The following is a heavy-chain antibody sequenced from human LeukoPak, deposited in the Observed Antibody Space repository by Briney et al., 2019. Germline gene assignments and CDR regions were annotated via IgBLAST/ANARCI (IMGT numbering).Heavy chain of an antibody. CDR1: GGSFSDYY. J-gene: IGHJ4*02. V-gene: IGHV4-34*01. CDR2: INHSGST. D-gene: IGHD1-26*01. Sequence: SETLSLTCAVYGGSFSDYYWSWIRQPPGKGLEWIGEINHSGSTNYNPSLKSRVTISVDTSKNQFSLKLSSVTAADTAAYYCAREGIVGAYYFDYWGQGTLVTVSS. CDR3: AREGIVGAYYFDY.